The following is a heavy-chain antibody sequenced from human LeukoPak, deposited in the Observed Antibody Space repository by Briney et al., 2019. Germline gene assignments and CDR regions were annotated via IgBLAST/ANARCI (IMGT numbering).Heavy chain of an antibody. Sequence: SETLSLTCAVSSGSISSAAYSWSWIRQPPGKGLEWIGYIYHNGTTYYNPSLKSRVPISVDRSKNQFSLWLKSVTAADTAVYYCARASYSGYPPYYYGLDVWGKGTTVTVSS. CDR3: ARASYSGYPPYYYGLDV. D-gene: IGHD5-12*01. CDR2: IYHNGTT. CDR1: SGSISSAAYS. V-gene: IGHV4-30-2*01. J-gene: IGHJ6*04.